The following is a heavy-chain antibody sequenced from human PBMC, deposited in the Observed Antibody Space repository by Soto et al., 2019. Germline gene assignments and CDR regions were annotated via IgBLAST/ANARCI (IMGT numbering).Heavy chain of an antibody. CDR1: GYTFTGYY. J-gene: IGHJ5*02. D-gene: IGHD4-17*01. V-gene: IGHV1-2*04. Sequence: ASVKVSCKASGYTFTGYYMHWVRQAPGQGLEWMGWINPNSGGTNYAQKFQGWVTMTRDTSISTAYMELSRLRSDDTAVYYCARGPNDYGDYGWFDPWGQGTLVTVSS. CDR2: INPNSGGT. CDR3: ARGPNDYGDYGWFDP.